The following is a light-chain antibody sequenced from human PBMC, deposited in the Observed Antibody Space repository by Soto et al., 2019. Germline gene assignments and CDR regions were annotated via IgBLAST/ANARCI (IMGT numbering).Light chain of an antibody. V-gene: IGKV1-39*01. CDR3: QQSFSTLWT. J-gene: IGKJ1*01. Sequence: DIQMTQSPSSLSASVGDTVIISCRASQSISIYSNWYQQKPGTAPRLLIYSASIRQSGVPSRFSGSGSGTDFTLTISGLQPGDFATYYCQQSFSTLWTFGQGTKV. CDR2: SAS. CDR1: QSISIY.